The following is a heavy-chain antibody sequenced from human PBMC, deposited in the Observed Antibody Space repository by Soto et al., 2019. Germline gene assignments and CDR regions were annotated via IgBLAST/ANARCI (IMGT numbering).Heavy chain of an antibody. CDR2: IYSGCST. J-gene: IGHJ4*02. V-gene: IGHV3-66*01. CDR1: GFTVSSNY. D-gene: IGHD3-9*01. Sequence: GGSLRLSCAASGFTVSSNYMSWVRQAPGKGLEWVSVIYSGCSTYFADSVKGRFTISCDNSKNTLYLQMNSLRAEDTAFYYCAGANYDILTGYYYFDYWGQGTLVTVSS. CDR3: AGANYDILTGYYYFDY.